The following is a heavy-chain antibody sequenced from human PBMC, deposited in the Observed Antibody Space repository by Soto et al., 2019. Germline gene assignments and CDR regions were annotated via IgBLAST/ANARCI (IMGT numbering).Heavy chain of an antibody. CDR3: ARRYCSSGCYYYYYGMDV. D-gene: IGHD2-2*01. J-gene: IGHJ6*02. CDR2: IIPIFGTA. Sequence: SVKVSCKASGGTFSSYAISWVRQAPGQGLEWMGGIIPIFGTANYAQKFQGRVTITADESTSTAYMELSSLRSGDTAVYYCARRYCSSGCYYYYYGMDVWGQGTTVTVSS. CDR1: GGTFSSYA. V-gene: IGHV1-69*13.